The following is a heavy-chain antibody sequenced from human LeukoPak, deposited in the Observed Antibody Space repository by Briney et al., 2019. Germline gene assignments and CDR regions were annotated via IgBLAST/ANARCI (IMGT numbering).Heavy chain of an antibody. CDR2: ISTYDGNT. D-gene: IGHD3-10*01. CDR3: ARGGDYGTGSYYRGCIDS. J-gene: IGHJ4*02. V-gene: IGHV1-18*04. CDR1: VYSFTSYG. Sequence: GASVKISCKASVYSFTSYGISWVRQAPGQGLEWMAWISTYDGNTNYAQRVQDRLTMTTDSSTSTAYMELRSLRSDDTAVYYCARGGDYGTGSYYRGCIDSWGQGTPVTVSP.